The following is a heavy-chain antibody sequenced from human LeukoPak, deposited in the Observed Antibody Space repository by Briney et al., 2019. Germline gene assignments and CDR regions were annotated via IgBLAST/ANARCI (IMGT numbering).Heavy chain of an antibody. V-gene: IGHV3-30*02. CDR1: GFTFSSYG. CDR3: AKGTYYDYVWGSYRYTDFDY. J-gene: IGHJ4*02. D-gene: IGHD3-16*02. CDR2: IRYDGSNK. Sequence: GGSLRLSCAASGFTFSSYGMHWGRQAPGKGLEWVAFIRYDGSNKYYADSVKGRFTISTDNSKNTLYLQMNSLRAEDTAVYYCAKGTYYDYVWGSYRYTDFDYWGQGTLVTVSS.